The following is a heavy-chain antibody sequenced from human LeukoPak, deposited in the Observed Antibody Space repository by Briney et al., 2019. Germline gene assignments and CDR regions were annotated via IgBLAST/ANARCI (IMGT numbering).Heavy chain of an antibody. V-gene: IGHV3-20*04. CDR3: ARAVGATNYFDY. D-gene: IGHD1-26*01. J-gene: IGHJ4*02. CDR2: INWNGGST. Sequence: RPGGSLRLSCAASGFTSDDYGMSWVRQAPGKGLEWVSGINWNGGSTGYADSVKGRFTISRDNAKNSLYLQMNSLRAEDTALYYYARAVGATNYFDYWGQGTLVTVSS. CDR1: GFTSDDYG.